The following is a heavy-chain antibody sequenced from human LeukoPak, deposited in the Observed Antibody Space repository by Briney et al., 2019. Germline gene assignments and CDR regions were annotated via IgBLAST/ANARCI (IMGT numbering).Heavy chain of an antibody. CDR3: ARASTTVPNLLDH. CDR2: IKGDGSST. D-gene: IGHD4-17*01. V-gene: IGHV3-74*01. Sequence: GGPLRLSCAASGFTFSTYWMHWVRHAPGKGLVWVARIKGDGSSTIYADSVKGRFTISRDNSKNTLYLQTSSLRVEDTAVYYCARASTTVPNLLDHWGRGTLVTVSS. CDR1: GFTFSTYW. J-gene: IGHJ4*02.